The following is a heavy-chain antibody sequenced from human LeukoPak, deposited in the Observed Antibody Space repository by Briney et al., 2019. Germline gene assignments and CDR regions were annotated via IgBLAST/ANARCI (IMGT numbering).Heavy chain of an antibody. Sequence: PSEALSLTCTVSSGSISSYYWSWIRQPAGKRLEWIGRIYTSGSTNYNPSLKSRVTMSVDTFKNQFSLKLSSVTAADTAVYYCARVGYALHFDYWGQGTLVTVSS. CDR2: IYTSGST. D-gene: IGHD5-18*01. CDR1: SGSISSYY. J-gene: IGHJ4*02. V-gene: IGHV4-4*07. CDR3: ARVGYALHFDY.